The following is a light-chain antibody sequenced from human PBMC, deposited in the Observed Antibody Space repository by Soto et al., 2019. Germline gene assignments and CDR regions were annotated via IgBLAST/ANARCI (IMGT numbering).Light chain of an antibody. CDR1: QVISSY. CDR3: QQLNSYPLT. CDR2: AAS. Sequence: DIQLTQSPSFLSASVGYRVTITCRASQVISSYLAWYQQKPGKSPKLLIYAASTWQSVVPSRFSVSGSGTEFTLTISSLQPEDFATYYCQQLNSYPLTFGGGTKVEIK. J-gene: IGKJ4*01. V-gene: IGKV1-9*01.